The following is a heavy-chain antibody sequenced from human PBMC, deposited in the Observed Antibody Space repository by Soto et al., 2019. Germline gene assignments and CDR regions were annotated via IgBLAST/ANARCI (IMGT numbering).Heavy chain of an antibody. Sequence: QVQLVESGGGVVQPGRSLRLSCAASGFTFSSYGMHWVRQAPGKGLEWVAVIWYDGSNKYYADSVKGRFTISRDNSKNKLYLQMNSLRAEDTAVYYCARGGGYGARWFDPWGQGTLVTVSS. V-gene: IGHV3-33*01. CDR2: IWYDGSNK. J-gene: IGHJ5*02. CDR3: ARGGGYGARWFDP. D-gene: IGHD5-12*01. CDR1: GFTFSSYG.